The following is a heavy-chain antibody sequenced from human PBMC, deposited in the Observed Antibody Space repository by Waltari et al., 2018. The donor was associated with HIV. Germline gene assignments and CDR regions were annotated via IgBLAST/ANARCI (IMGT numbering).Heavy chain of an antibody. CDR1: GFTFSSHG. CDR2: IWSDGYNK. D-gene: IGHD3-16*01. CDR3: VKERGPFNGFDI. Sequence: VYLMESGVGVVQPGGSLTLSCAASGFTFSSHGMHWVRQAPGKGLEWVAVIWSDGYNKFYADSVRGRFTFSRDNSKYTLSLQMNSLRAEDTALYYCVKERGPFNGFDIWGQGTMVTVSS. V-gene: IGHV3-33*06. J-gene: IGHJ3*02.